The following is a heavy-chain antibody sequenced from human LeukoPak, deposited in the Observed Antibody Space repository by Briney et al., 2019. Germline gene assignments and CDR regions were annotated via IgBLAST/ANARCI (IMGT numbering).Heavy chain of an antibody. CDR2: ISTSSSYI. Sequence: GGSLRLSCAASGFTFSSYSMDWVRQAPGKGLEWVSSISTSSSYIYYADSAKGRFTISRDNAKNSLYLQMNSLRAEDTAVYYCARDPHNDFWTGYYDYWGQGTLVTVSS. D-gene: IGHD3/OR15-3a*01. CDR3: ARDPHNDFWTGYYDY. CDR1: GFTFSSYS. V-gene: IGHV3-21*01. J-gene: IGHJ4*02.